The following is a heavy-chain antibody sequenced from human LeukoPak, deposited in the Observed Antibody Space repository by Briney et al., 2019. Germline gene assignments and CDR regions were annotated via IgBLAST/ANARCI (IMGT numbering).Heavy chain of an antibody. CDR1: GFTFSDYY. CDR3: ARDVVITKSFDY. J-gene: IGHJ4*02. D-gene: IGHD3-22*01. Sequence: GGSLRLSCAASGFTFSDYYMSWIRQAPGKGLDWVSYISSSGSTTYYADSVKGRFTISRDNAKSSLYLQMNSLRAEDTAVYYCARDVVITKSFDYWGQGTLVTVSS. CDR2: ISSSGSTT. V-gene: IGHV3-11*01.